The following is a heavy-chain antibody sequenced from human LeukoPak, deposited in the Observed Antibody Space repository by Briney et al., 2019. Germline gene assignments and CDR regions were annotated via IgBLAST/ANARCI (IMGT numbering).Heavy chain of an antibody. CDR1: GYTFTSYD. J-gene: IGHJ6*03. Sequence: ASVKVSCKASGYTFTSYDINWVRQATGQGLEWMGWMNPNSGNTGYAQKFQGRVTITRNTSISTAYMELSSLRSEDTAVYYCASTTGILLYYYYYMDVWGKGTTVTVSS. V-gene: IGHV1-8*03. CDR3: ASTTGILLYYYYYMDV. CDR2: MNPNSGNT. D-gene: IGHD1-14*01.